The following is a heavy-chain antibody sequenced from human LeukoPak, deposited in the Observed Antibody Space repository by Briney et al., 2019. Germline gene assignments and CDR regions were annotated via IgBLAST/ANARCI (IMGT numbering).Heavy chain of an antibody. D-gene: IGHD5-18*01. CDR2: IIPIFGTA. CDR1: GGTFISYA. Sequence: SVKVSCKASGGTFISYAISWVRQAPGQGLEWMGGIIPIFGTANYAQKFQGRVTITADESTSTAYMELSSLRSEDTAVYYCARSAGLSVDTAMVPMYYFDYWGQGTLVTVSS. J-gene: IGHJ4*02. CDR3: ARSAGLSVDTAMVPMYYFDY. V-gene: IGHV1-69*13.